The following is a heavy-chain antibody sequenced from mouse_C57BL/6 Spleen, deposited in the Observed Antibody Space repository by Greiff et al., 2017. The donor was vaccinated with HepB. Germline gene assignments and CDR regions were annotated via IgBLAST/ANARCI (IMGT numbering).Heavy chain of an antibody. J-gene: IGHJ4*01. CDR2: ISSGSSTI. Sequence: DVQLVESGGGLVKPGGSLKLSCAASGFTFSDYGMHWVRQAPEKGLEWVAYISSGSSTIYYADTVKGRFTISRDNAKNTLFLQMTSLRSEDTAMYYCARRETGSYAMDYWGQGTSVTVSS. D-gene: IGHD4-1*01. CDR3: ARRETGSYAMDY. CDR1: GFTFSDYG. V-gene: IGHV5-17*01.